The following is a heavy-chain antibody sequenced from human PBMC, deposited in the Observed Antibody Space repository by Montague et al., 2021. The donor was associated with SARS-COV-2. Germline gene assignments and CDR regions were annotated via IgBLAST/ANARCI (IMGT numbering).Heavy chain of an antibody. CDR2: IYYSGST. J-gene: IGHJ3*02. V-gene: IGHV4-59*01. CDR1: GGSISSYY. CDR3: ARGSGWMENAFDI. Sequence: SETLSLTCTVSGGSISSYYWSWIRQPPGKGLGWIGYIYYSGSTNXNPSLKSRVTISVDTSKNQFSLKLSSVTAADTAVYYCARGSGWMENAFDIWGQGTMVTVSS. D-gene: IGHD6-19*01.